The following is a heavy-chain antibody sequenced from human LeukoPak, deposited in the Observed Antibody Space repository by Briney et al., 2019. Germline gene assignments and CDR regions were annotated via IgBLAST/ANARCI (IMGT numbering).Heavy chain of an antibody. CDR1: GFTFNNVW. V-gene: IGHV3-15*07. Sequence: GGSLRLSCAASGFTFNNVWMNWGRQAPGKGLEWVGRIKSKTNGGTTEYAAPVKGRFTILRDDSKNTLYLQMNSPKTEDTAVYYCMLGSGSYDSSDFDYWGQGTLVTVSS. D-gene: IGHD3-22*01. J-gene: IGHJ4*02. CDR2: IKSKTNGGTT. CDR3: MLGSGSYDSSDFDY.